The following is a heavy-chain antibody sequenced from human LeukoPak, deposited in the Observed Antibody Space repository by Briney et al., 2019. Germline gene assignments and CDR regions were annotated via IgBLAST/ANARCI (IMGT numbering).Heavy chain of an antibody. CDR2: IIPIFGTA. D-gene: IGHD2-2*01. CDR3: ARGTGYCSSTSCYGYFQH. Sequence: AAVKVSCKASGGTFSSYAISWVRQAPGQGLEWMGGIIPIFGTANYAQKFQGRVTITTDESTSTAYMELSSLRSEDTAVYYCARGTGYCSSTSCYGYFQHWGQGTLVTVSS. CDR1: GGTFSSYA. J-gene: IGHJ1*01. V-gene: IGHV1-69*05.